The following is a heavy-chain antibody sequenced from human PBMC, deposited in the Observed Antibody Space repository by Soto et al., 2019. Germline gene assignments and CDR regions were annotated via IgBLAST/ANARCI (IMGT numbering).Heavy chain of an antibody. V-gene: IGHV1-69*02. J-gene: IGHJ5*02. D-gene: IGHD3-10*01. CDR2: IIPIAAIA. CDR1: GGTFSRYT. Sequence: QVQLVQSGAEVKKPGSSVKVSCKASGGTFSRYTINWVRQAPGQGLEWMGRIIPIAAIANYTQKFQGRVTITVDKSSTTAYMELSSLRSADKAVYYCARGSTIVRGAPSWFDPWGQGTLVTVSS. CDR3: ARGSTIVRGAPSWFDP.